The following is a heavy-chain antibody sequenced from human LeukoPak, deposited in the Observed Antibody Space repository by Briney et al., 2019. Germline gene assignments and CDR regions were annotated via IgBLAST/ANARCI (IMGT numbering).Heavy chain of an antibody. CDR3: ARDSTPSDDSSGYYYYFDY. CDR2: IIPIFGTA. D-gene: IGHD3-22*01. J-gene: IGHJ4*02. Sequence: ASVKVSCKASGGTFSSYAISWVRQAPGQGLEWMGGIIPIFGTANYAQKFQGRVTITADGSTSTAYMELSSLRSEDTAVYYCARDSTPSDDSSGYYYYFDYWGQGTLVTVSS. CDR1: GGTFSSYA. V-gene: IGHV1-69*13.